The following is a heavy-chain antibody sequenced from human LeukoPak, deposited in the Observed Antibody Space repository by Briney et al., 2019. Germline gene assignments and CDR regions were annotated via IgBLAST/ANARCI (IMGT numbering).Heavy chain of an antibody. V-gene: IGHV1-2*02. CDR1: GYTFTGFY. D-gene: IGHD3-10*01. CDR3: ATSDLRFGFGDWFDP. Sequence: GASVKVSCKASGYTFTGFYIHWVRQAPGEGPQWMGWVNPNSGGTNCAKKFQGRVTLTRDTSITTAYMELSSLRSDDTAVYYCATSDLRFGFGDWFDPWGQGTLVTVSS. CDR2: VNPNSGGT. J-gene: IGHJ5*02.